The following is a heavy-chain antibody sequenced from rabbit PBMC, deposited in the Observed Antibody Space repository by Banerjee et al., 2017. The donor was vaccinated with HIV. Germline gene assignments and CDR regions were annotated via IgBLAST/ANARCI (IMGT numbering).Heavy chain of an antibody. V-gene: IGHV1S7*01. CDR2: IYAGKGSS. Sequence: QLKEFGGGLVRPGGSLTLSCKASGFDFSSYYMNWVRQAPGKGLEWIGRIYAGKGSSDYANWVNGRFTISSDSAQNTVDLQMNSLTAADTATYFCARIDPRYYSSDWDYFNLWGPGTLVTVS. CDR1: GFDFSSYY. D-gene: IGHD4-1*01. CDR3: ARIDPRYYSSDWDYFNL. J-gene: IGHJ4*01.